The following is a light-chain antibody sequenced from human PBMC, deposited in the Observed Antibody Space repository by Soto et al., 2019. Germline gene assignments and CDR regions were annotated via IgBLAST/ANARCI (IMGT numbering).Light chain of an antibody. J-gene: IGKJ1*01. Sequence: IQMTQSPSTLSGSVGDRVTITCRASQNIGNYLAWYQQKIGRAPKILIYWTSNLERGVPSRFSGSGTGTEFTLTISSLQPDDFASYFCQQYISYPWTFGQGTKVEI. CDR3: QQYISYPWT. CDR1: QNIGNY. CDR2: WTS. V-gene: IGKV1-5*03.